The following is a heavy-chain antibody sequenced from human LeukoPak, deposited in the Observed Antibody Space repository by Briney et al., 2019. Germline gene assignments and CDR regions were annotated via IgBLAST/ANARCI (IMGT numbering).Heavy chain of an antibody. CDR1: GFTFSSYS. CDR3: ARVCSSISCYGGNFDY. CDR2: ISSSSSYI. D-gene: IGHD2-2*01. Sequence: GGSLRLSCAASGFTFSSYSMNWVRQAPGKGLEWVSSISSSSSYIYYADSVKGRFTISRDNAKNSLYLQMNSLKTEDTAVYYCARVCSSISCYGGNFDYWGQGTLVTVSS. J-gene: IGHJ4*02. V-gene: IGHV3-21*04.